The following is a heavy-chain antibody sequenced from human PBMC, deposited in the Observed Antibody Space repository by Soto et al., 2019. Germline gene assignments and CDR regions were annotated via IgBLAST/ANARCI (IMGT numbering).Heavy chain of an antibody. CDR1: GFTFSSYS. J-gene: IGHJ3*02. Sequence: GGSLRLSCAASGFTFSSYSMNWVRQAPGKGLEWVSSISSSSSYIYYADSVKGRFTISRDNAKNSLYLQMNSLRAEDTAVYYCARGRGDLDAFDIWGQGTMVTVSS. CDR3: ARGRGDLDAFDI. V-gene: IGHV3-21*01. CDR2: ISSSSSYI.